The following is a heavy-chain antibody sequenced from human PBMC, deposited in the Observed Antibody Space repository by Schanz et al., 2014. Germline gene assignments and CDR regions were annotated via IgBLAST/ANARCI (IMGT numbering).Heavy chain of an antibody. D-gene: IGHD6-13*01. CDR1: GGTFSTYT. J-gene: IGHJ4*02. V-gene: IGHV1-69*02. CDR3: ASAGAGYSSSWDFDY. Sequence: QVQLVQSGAEVKKPGSSMKVSCKASGGTFSTYTISWVRQAPGQGLEWMGRIIPILGIENYAQKFQGRVTITADKSTFTAYMDVSSLRSEDTAVYYCASAGAGYSSSWDFDYWGQGTLVTVSS. CDR2: IIPILGIE.